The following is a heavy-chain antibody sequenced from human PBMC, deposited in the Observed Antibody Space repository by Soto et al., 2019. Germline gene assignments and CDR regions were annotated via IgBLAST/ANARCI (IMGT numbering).Heavy chain of an antibody. J-gene: IGHJ6*02. CDR1: GYNFTSHY. Sequence: ASVKVSCKASGYNFTSHYMHWVRQAPGQGLESMGIIYPRGGTTIYAQKFQGRVTLTRDTSTHTFYMELSSLRSEDTAMYYCARVGYSSTGTTFHYHGLDVWGQGTTVTVSS. D-gene: IGHD3-22*01. V-gene: IGHV1-46*01. CDR2: IYPRGGTT. CDR3: ARVGYSSTGTTFHYHGLDV.